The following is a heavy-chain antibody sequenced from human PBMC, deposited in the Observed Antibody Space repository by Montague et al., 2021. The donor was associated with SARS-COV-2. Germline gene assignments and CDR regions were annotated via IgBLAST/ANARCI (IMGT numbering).Heavy chain of an antibody. V-gene: IGHV3-30-3*01. Sequence: SLRLSCAASGFTFSSYAMHWVRQAPGKGLEWVAVISYDGSNKYYADSVKGRFTISRDNSKNTLYLQMNSLRAEDTAVYYCARDKGLKRITGTHGFGYYYGMDVWGQRTTVTVSS. CDR3: ARDKGLKRITGTHGFGYYYGMDV. D-gene: IGHD1-7*01. CDR2: ISYDGSNK. CDR1: GFTFSSYA. J-gene: IGHJ6*02.